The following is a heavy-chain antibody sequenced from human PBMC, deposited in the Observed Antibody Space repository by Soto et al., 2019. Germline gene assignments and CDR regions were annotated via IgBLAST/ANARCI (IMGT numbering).Heavy chain of an antibody. J-gene: IGHJ5*02. CDR2: IYPGDSDT. D-gene: IGHD2-2*01. Sequence: GESLKISCKGSGYSFTSYWIGWVRQMPGKGLEWMGIIYPGDSDTRYSPSFQGQVTISADKSISTAYLQWSSLKASDTAMYYCARGEGIVLVPAATGLGFDPWGQGTLVTVSS. CDR3: ARGEGIVLVPAATGLGFDP. CDR1: GYSFTSYW. V-gene: IGHV5-51*01.